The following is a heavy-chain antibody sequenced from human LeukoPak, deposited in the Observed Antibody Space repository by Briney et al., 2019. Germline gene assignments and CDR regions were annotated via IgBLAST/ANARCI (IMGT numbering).Heavy chain of an antibody. Sequence: GESLKISCKGYGSSFTSYWIGWVRQMPGKGLEWMGIIYPGDSDTRYSPSFQGQVTISADKSISTAYLQWSSLKASDTAMYYCARGLLRYFDWTRFNWFDPWGQGTLVTVSS. V-gene: IGHV5-51*01. J-gene: IGHJ5*02. CDR1: GSSFTSYW. D-gene: IGHD3-9*01. CDR2: IYPGDSDT. CDR3: ARGLLRYFDWTRFNWFDP.